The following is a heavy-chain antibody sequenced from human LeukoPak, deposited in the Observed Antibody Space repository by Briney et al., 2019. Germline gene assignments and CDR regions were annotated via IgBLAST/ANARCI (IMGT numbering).Heavy chain of an antibody. V-gene: IGHV1-2*02. CDR3: ARDLFYSVSGTYYNVGRVFNY. D-gene: IGHD3-10*01. CDR2: INPNSGGT. J-gene: IGHJ4*02. Sequence: ASVKVSCKASGYTFTGYYMHWVRQAPGQGLEWMGWINPNSGGTNYAQKFQGRVTMTKDTSITTAYMELTSLRSDDTAVYYCARDLFYSVSGTYYNVGRVFNYWGQGTLVTVSS. CDR1: GYTFTGYY.